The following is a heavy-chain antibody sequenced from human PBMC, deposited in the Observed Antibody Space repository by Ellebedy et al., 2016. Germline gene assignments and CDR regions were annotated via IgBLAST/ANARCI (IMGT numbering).Heavy chain of an antibody. CDR1: GYTFTSYG. V-gene: IGHV1-18*01. Sequence: ASVKVSCKASGYTFTSYGISWVRQAPGQGLEWMGWISAYNGNTNYAQKLQGRVTMTTDTSTSTAYMGLRSLRPDDTAVYYCARDLVRGSYYYGMDVWGQGTTVTVSS. CDR2: ISAYNGNT. D-gene: IGHD3-10*01. CDR3: ARDLVRGSYYYGMDV. J-gene: IGHJ6*02.